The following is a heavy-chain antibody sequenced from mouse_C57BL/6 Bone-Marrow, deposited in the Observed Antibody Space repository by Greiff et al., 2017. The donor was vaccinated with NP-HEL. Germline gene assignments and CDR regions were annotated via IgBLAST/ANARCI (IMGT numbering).Heavy chain of an antibody. CDR3: VFYYYDRRDD. J-gene: IGHJ2*01. CDR2: IDPCDSYT. CDR1: GYTFTSYW. D-gene: IGHD1-1*01. V-gene: IGHV1-69*01. Sequence: QVQLQQPGAELVMPGASVKLSCKASGYTFTSYWMHWVKQRPGQGLEWIGEIDPCDSYTNYNQKFKGKSTLTVDKSSSTAYMQLSSLTAEDSAVYYGVFYYYDRRDDWGQGTTLTVAS.